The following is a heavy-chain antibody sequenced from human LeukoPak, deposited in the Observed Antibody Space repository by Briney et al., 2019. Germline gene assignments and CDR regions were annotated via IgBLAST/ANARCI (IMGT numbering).Heavy chain of an antibody. CDR3: AGGASSGWYPTLAFDY. J-gene: IGHJ4*02. Sequence: PGGSLRLSCAASGFTFSTYAMSWVRQAPGKGLEWVSSISGSGGSTNYAGSVRGRLTISRDSSKKTLYLQMNSLRVEDTAVYYCAGGASSGWYPTLAFDYWGQGTLVTVSS. D-gene: IGHD6-19*01. V-gene: IGHV3-23*01. CDR1: GFTFSTYA. CDR2: ISGSGGST.